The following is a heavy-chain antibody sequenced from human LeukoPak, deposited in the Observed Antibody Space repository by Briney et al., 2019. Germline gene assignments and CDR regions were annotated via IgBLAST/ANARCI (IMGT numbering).Heavy chain of an antibody. V-gene: IGHV1-24*01. Sequence: ASVKVSCKVSGYTLTELSMHWVRQAPGKGLEWMGGFDPEDGETIYAQKFQGRVTMTEDTSTDTAYMELSSLRAEDTAVYYCARDRCSTSCYMGYYYMDVWGKGTTVTVSS. CDR3: ARDRCSTSCYMGYYYMDV. D-gene: IGHD2-2*02. CDR1: GYTLTELS. CDR2: FDPEDGET. J-gene: IGHJ6*03.